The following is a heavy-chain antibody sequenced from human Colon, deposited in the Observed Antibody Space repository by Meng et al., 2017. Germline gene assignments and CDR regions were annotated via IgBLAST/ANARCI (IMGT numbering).Heavy chain of an antibody. CDR1: GASISSTYW. D-gene: IGHD2-15*01. V-gene: IGHV4-4*02. Sequence: QVPLQESRPGLVKPSGTLSLTCAVSGASISSTYWWSWVRQPPGKGLEWIGEVHHSGGTNYNPSLKSRVTISVDESNNQYSLSLTSVTAADTAIYYCGRNGAYSIDPWGRGTLVTVSS. J-gene: IGHJ5*02. CDR3: GRNGAYSIDP. CDR2: VHHSGGT.